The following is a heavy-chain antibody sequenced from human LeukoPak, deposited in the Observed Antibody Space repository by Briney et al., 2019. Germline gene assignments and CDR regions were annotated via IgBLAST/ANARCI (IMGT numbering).Heavy chain of an antibody. J-gene: IGHJ4*02. CDR3: AKGGIAVAGTDFDY. Sequence: VRSLRLSCAASGFTFSSYGMHWVRQAPGKGLEWVAVISYDGSNKYYADSVKGRFTISRDNSKNTLYLQMNSLRAEDTAVYYCAKGGIAVAGTDFDYWGQGTLVTVSS. CDR1: GFTFSSYG. V-gene: IGHV3-30*18. CDR2: ISYDGSNK. D-gene: IGHD6-19*01.